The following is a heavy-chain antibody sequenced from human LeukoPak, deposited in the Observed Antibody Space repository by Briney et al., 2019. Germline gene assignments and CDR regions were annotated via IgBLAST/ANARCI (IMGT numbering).Heavy chain of an antibody. J-gene: IGHJ4*02. CDR2: INHSGST. D-gene: IGHD4-17*01. Sequence: SETLSLTCTVSGGSISSYYWSWIRQPPGKGLEWIGEINHSGSTNYNPSLKSRVTISVDTSKNQFSLKLSSVTAADTAVYYCARSYGVLDYWGQGTLVTVSS. CDR3: ARSYGVLDY. CDR1: GGSISSYY. V-gene: IGHV4-34*01.